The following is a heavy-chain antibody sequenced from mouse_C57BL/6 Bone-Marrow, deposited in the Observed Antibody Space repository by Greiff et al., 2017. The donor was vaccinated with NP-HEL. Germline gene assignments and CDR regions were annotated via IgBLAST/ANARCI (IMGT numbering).Heavy chain of an antibody. D-gene: IGHD1-1*02. CDR1: GFNITDDY. Sequence: VQLQQSGAELVRPGASVKLSCTASGFNITDDYMHWVKQRPEQGLEWIGWIDPENGDTEYASKFQGKATITADTSSNTAYLQLSSLTSEDAAVYYCTTLMAPFAYWGQGTLVTVSA. V-gene: IGHV14-4*01. CDR2: IDPENGDT. J-gene: IGHJ3*01. CDR3: TTLMAPFAY.